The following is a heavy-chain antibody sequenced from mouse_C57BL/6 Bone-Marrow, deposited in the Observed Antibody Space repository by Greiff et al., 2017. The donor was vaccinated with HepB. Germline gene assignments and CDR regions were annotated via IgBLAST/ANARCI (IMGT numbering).Heavy chain of an antibody. V-gene: IGHV1-81*01. CDR1: GYTFTSYG. J-gene: IGHJ3*01. Sequence: QVQLKESGAELARPGASVKLSCKASGYTFTSYGISWVKQRTGQGLEWIGEIYPRSGNTYYNEKFKGKATLTADKSSSTAYMELRSLTSEDSAVYFCARKGITTVVATPFAYWAKGLWSLSLQ. CDR2: IYPRSGNT. CDR3: ARKGITTVVATPFAY. D-gene: IGHD1-1*01.